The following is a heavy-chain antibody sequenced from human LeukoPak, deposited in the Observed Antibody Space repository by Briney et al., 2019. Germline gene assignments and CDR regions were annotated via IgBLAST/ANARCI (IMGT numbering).Heavy chain of an antibody. CDR1: GFTFSSYS. Sequence: GGSLRLSCAASGFTFSSYSMNWVRQAPGKGLEWVSSISSSSCYIYYPDSVKGRFTISRDNAKNSLYLQMNSLRAEDTAVYYCARVRGYYGSGNFDAFDFWGQGTMVTVSS. D-gene: IGHD3-10*01. CDR3: ARVRGYYGSGNFDAFDF. V-gene: IGHV3-21*01. CDR2: ISSSSCYI. J-gene: IGHJ3*01.